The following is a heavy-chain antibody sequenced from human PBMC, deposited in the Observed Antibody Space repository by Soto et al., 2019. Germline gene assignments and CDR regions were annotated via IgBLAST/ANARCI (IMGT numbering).Heavy chain of an antibody. V-gene: IGHV3-7*03. CDR1: GFTFSSYS. Sequence: GGSLRLSCAASGFTFSSYSMNWVRQAPGKGLEWVAHISRGGGEKNYADSVKSRFTISRDNAKNSLYLQMNSLRADDTAVYYCARGHYGLDVWGQGTTVTVSS. CDR2: ISRGGGEK. CDR3: ARGHYGLDV. J-gene: IGHJ6*02.